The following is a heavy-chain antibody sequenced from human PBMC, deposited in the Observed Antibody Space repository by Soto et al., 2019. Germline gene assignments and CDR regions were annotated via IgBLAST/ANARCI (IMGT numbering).Heavy chain of an antibody. Sequence: QVQLQESGPGLVKPSETLSLTCTVSGGSISSYYWSWIRQPPGKGLEWIGYIYYSGSTNYNPSLKRRVTISVDTSKNQFSLKPSSVTAADTAVYYCARLDEVQVVRAAADAFDIWGQGTMVTVSS. CDR1: GGSISSYY. D-gene: IGHD3-10*01. J-gene: IGHJ3*02. V-gene: IGHV4-59*08. CDR3: ARLDEVQVVRAAADAFDI. CDR2: IYYSGST.